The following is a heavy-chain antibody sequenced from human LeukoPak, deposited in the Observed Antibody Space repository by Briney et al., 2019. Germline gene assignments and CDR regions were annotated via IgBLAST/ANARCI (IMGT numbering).Heavy chain of an antibody. D-gene: IGHD5-18*01. CDR1: GGSISGFY. Sequence: SETLSLTCTVSGGSISGFYWSWIRQPPGKGLEWLGYVYNSGSTNYNPSLKSRVTISVDTSKSQFSLKLSSVTAADTAVYYCARAWIQLWLFDYWGQGTLVTVSS. CDR3: ARAWIQLWLFDY. J-gene: IGHJ4*02. CDR2: VYNSGST. V-gene: IGHV4-59*12.